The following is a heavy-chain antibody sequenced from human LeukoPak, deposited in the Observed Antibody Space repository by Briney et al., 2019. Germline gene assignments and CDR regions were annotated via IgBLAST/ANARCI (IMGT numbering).Heavy chain of an antibody. D-gene: IGHD6-13*01. V-gene: IGHV3-30*18. CDR1: GFTFSSYG. CDR2: ISYDGSNK. J-gene: IGHJ6*02. CDR3: AKTSGSSWYNYYYGMDV. Sequence: GGSLRLSCAASGFTFSSYGMHWVRQAPGKGLEWVAVISYDGSNKYYADSVKGRFTISRDYSKSTLYLQMNSLRAEDTAVYYCAKTSGSSWYNYYYGMDVWGQGTTVTVSS.